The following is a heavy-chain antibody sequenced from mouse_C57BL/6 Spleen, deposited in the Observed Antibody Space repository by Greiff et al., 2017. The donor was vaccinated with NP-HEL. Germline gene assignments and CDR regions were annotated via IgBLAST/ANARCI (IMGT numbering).Heavy chain of an antibody. V-gene: IGHV1-53*01. D-gene: IGHD2-2*01. CDR1: GYTFTSYW. J-gene: IGHJ4*01. CDR3: ARDGYDRGYYYAMDY. Sequence: VQLQQPGTELVKPGASVKLSCKASGYTFTSYWMHWVKQRPGQGLEWIGNINPSNGGTNYNEKFKSKATLTVDKSSSTAYMQLSSLTSEDSAVYYCARDGYDRGYYYAMDYWGQGTSVTVSS. CDR2: INPSNGGT.